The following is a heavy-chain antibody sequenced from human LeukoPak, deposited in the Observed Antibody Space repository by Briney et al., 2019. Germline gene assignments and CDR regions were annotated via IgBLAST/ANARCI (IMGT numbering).Heavy chain of an antibody. CDR1: GFTFSSYA. Sequence: PGRSLRLSCAASGFTFSSYAMHWVRQAPGKGLEWVAVISYDGSNKYYADSVKGRFTISRDNSKNTLYLQMNSLRAEDTAVYYCASTQTYYFDYWGQGTLVTVSS. CDR3: ASTQTYYFDY. CDR2: ISYDGSNK. J-gene: IGHJ4*02. V-gene: IGHV3-30*14.